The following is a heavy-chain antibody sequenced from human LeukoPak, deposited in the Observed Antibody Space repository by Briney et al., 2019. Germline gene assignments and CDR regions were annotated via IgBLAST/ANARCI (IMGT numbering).Heavy chain of an antibody. V-gene: IGHV3-48*04. CDR3: ARESRYSSGWPEPFDY. CDR1: GFTFSSYW. Sequence: GGSLRLSCVVSGFTFSSYWMSWVRQAPGKGLEWVSYISSSSSTIYYADSVKGRFTISRDNAKNSLYLQMNSLRAEDTAVYYCARESRYSSGWPEPFDYWGQGTLVTVSS. D-gene: IGHD6-19*01. J-gene: IGHJ4*02. CDR2: ISSSSSTI.